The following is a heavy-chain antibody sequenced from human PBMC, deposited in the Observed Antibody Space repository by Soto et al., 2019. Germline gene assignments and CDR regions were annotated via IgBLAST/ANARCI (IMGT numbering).Heavy chain of an antibody. V-gene: IGHV4-4*07. CDR1: GGSINNYY. CDR2: VYTSGST. CDR3: ARGPPFDP. Sequence: QVQLQESGPGLVRPSETLSLTCTVSGGSINNYYWSWIRQPAGKGLEWIGRVYTSGSTNYNPSLKSRVTMSVDTSNNQFSLRVSSVTAADTAIYSCARGPPFDPWGQGTLVTVSS. J-gene: IGHJ5*02.